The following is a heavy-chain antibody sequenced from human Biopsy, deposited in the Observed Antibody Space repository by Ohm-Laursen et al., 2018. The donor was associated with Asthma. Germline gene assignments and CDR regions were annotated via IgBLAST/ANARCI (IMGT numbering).Heavy chain of an antibody. CDR2: IYSGGTS. D-gene: IGHD3-22*01. Sequence: SLRLSCSASAFAVSKDFIFWVRPAPGKGLEWVSVIYSGGTSHTADSVRVRFTIYRDYSKNTLYLQMHSLRAEDSAVYYCARGDSSNWSHYYFDYWGQGTLVTVSS. CDR1: AFAVSKDF. CDR3: ARGDSSNWSHYYFDY. J-gene: IGHJ4*02. V-gene: IGHV3-66*01.